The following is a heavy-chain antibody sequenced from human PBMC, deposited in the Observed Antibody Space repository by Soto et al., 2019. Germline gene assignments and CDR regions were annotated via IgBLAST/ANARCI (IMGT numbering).Heavy chain of an antibody. CDR3: AKALPRGIDF. CDR1: GYTFCISH. Sequence: SVKVASKDSGYTFCISHLHWVRQAPGQGLEGMGWVHPNSGGTNYAQSFEGRVTMTRETSIQTAYMYLSRLTSDDTAESYCAKALPRGIDFWGQATTVISP. J-gene: IGHJ6*02. D-gene: IGHD1-26*01. CDR2: VHPNSGGT. V-gene: IGHV1-2*02.